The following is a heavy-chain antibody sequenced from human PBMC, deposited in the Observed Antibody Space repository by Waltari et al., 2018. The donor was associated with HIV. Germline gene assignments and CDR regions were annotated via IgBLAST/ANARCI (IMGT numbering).Heavy chain of an antibody. V-gene: IGHV4-4*07. CDR3: ARGTYYFDTSSGYPPLDL. J-gene: IGHJ2*01. Sequence: QVQLQQSGPRLMKPSETLSLTCIVSGGSINSYYWNWIRQPAGKALEWIGRIYTSGSTQYNPSLKSRVSMSIATSKNQFSLNLTSVTAADTAVYYCARGTYYFDTSSGYPPLDLWGRGTLVTVSS. CDR1: GGSINSYY. CDR2: IYTSGST. D-gene: IGHD3-22*01.